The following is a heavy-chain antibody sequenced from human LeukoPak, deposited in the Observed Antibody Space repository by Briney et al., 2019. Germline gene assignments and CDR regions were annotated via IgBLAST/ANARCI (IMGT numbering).Heavy chain of an antibody. CDR2: INHSGST. D-gene: IGHD6-13*01. CDR1: GGSFSGYY. Sequence: SETLSLTYAVYGGSFSGYYWSWIRQPPGKGLEWIGEINHSGSTNYNPSLKSRVTISVDTSKNQFSLKLSSVTAADTAVYYCAGPGIAAAGTLWFDPWGQGTLVTVSS. V-gene: IGHV4-34*01. CDR3: AGPGIAAAGTLWFDP. J-gene: IGHJ5*02.